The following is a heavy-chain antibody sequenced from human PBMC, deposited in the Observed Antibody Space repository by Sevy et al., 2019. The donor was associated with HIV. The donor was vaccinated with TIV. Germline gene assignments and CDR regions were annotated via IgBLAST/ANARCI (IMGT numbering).Heavy chain of an antibody. J-gene: IGHJ4*02. Sequence: GGSLRLSCAASGFTFSSYWMSWVRQAPGKGLEWVANIKQDGSEKYYVDSVKGRFTISRDNAKNSLYLQMNSLRAEDTAVYYCARDSGRYCSSTSCPFDYWGQGTLVTVSS. CDR2: IKQDGSEK. CDR3: ARDSGRYCSSTSCPFDY. D-gene: IGHD2-2*01. V-gene: IGHV3-7*01. CDR1: GFTFSSYW.